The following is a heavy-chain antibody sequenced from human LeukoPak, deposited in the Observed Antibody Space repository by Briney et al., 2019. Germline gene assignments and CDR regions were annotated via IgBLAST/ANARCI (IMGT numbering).Heavy chain of an antibody. CDR3: AKDPPRITIFGVVSNQGEHWFDP. Sequence: PGGSLRLSCAASGFTFSRYAMSWVRQAPGKGLEWVSAISGSGGSTYYADSVKGRFTISRDNSKNTLYLQMNSLRAEDTAVYYCAKDPPRITIFGVVSNQGEHWFDPWGQGTLVTVSS. J-gene: IGHJ5*02. V-gene: IGHV3-23*01. CDR2: ISGSGGST. CDR1: GFTFSRYA. D-gene: IGHD3-3*01.